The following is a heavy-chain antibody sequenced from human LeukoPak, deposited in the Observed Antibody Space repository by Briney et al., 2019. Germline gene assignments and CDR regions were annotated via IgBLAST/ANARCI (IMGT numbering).Heavy chain of an antibody. CDR2: ISYDGSDE. J-gene: IGHJ4*02. V-gene: IGHV3-30*03. CDR3: ARDFTPEWFDIH. Sequence: PGRSLRLSCAASGFTFSSYGMHWVRQAPGKGLEWVGVISYDGSDEYYTDSVKGRFTISRDNSKNTVYLQMNSLRADDTAVYYCARDFTPEWFDIHWGQGTLVTVSS. D-gene: IGHD3-3*01. CDR1: GFTFSSYG.